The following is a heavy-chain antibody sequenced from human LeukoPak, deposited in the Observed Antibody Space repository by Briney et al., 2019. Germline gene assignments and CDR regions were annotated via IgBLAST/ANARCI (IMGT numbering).Heavy chain of an antibody. CDR3: ARDVGSATWIHRNDAFDI. CDR1: GYTFTSYG. Sequence: GASVKVSCKASGYTFTSYGISWVRQAPGQGLEWMGWISAYNGNTNYAQKLQGRVTMTTDTSTSTAYMELRSLRSDDTAVYYCARDVGSATWIHRNDAFDIWGQGTMVTVS. D-gene: IGHD2-15*01. CDR2: ISAYNGNT. J-gene: IGHJ3*02. V-gene: IGHV1-18*01.